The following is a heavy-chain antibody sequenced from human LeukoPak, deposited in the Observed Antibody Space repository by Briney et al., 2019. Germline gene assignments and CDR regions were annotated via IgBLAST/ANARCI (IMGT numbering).Heavy chain of an antibody. CDR1: GFTFGDYA. Sequence: PGGSLRLSCTTSGFTFGDYAMSWFRQAPGKGLEWVGFIRSKDYGGTIEYAASVKGRFTISRDNSKNTLYLQMNSLRAEDTAVYYCAKEATFYGEIDYWGQGTLVTVSS. CDR3: AKEATFYGEIDY. CDR2: IRSKDYGGTI. V-gene: IGHV3-49*03. J-gene: IGHJ4*02. D-gene: IGHD4-17*01.